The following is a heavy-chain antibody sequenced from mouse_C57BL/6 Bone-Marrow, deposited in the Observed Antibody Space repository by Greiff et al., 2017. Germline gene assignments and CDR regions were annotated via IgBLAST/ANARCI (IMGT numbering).Heavy chain of an antibody. D-gene: IGHD3-1*01. CDR1: GFNITDYY. CDR3: ARGARLAY. J-gene: IGHJ3*01. V-gene: IGHV14-4*01. CDR2: IDPENGDT. Sequence: VQLQQSGAELVRPGASVKLSCTASGFNITDYYMHWVKQRPEQGLEWIGWIDPENGDTEYASKFQGKATITADTSSNTAYLQLSSLTSEDTAVYYCARGARLAYWGQGTLVTVSS.